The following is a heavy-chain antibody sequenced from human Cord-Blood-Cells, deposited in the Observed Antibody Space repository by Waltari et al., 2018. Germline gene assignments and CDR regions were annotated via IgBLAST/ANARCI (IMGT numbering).Heavy chain of an antibody. CDR3: ATPLYYDFWSGYYDAFDI. Sequence: QVQLVQSGAAVKKPGASVKVSCKVSGYTLTELSMHWVRQAPGKGLEWMGSFDPEEGETIYAQKFQGRVTMTEDTSTDTAYMELSSLRSEDTAVYYCATPLYYDFWSGYYDAFDIWGQGTMVTVSS. CDR1: GYTLTELS. V-gene: IGHV1-24*01. J-gene: IGHJ3*02. CDR2: FDPEEGET. D-gene: IGHD3-3*01.